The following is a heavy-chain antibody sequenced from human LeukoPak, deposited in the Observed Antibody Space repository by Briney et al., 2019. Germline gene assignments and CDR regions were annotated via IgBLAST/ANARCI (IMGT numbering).Heavy chain of an antibody. Sequence: GGSLRLSCAASGFTFSSYAMSWVRQAPGKGLEWVSAISGSGGSTYYADSVKGRFTISRDNSKNTLYLQMNSLRAEDTAVYYCAKTPGTPYSYYYYGMDVWGQGTTVTVSS. CDR2: ISGSGGST. J-gene: IGHJ6*02. D-gene: IGHD1-1*01. CDR3: AKTPGTPYSYYYYGMDV. CDR1: GFTFSSYA. V-gene: IGHV3-23*01.